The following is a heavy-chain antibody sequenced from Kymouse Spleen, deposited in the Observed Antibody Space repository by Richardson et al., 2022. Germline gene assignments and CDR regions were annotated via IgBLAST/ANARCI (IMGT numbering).Heavy chain of an antibody. V-gene: IGHV3-9*01. CDR1: GFTFDDYA. J-gene: IGHJ6*02. CDR2: ISWNSGSI. Sequence: EVQLVESGGGLVQPGRSLRLSCAASGFTFDDYAMHWVRQAPGKGLEWVSGISWNSGSIGYADSVKGRFTISRDNAKNSLYLQMNSLRAEDTALYYCAKDKNSSSLYYYYYGMDVWGQGTTVTVSS. CDR3: AKDKNSSSLYYYYYGMDV. D-gene: IGHD6-13*01.